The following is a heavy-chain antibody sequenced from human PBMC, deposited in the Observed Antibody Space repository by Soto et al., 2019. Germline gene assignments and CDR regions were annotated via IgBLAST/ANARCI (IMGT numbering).Heavy chain of an antibody. CDR3: ARQVPKVVVVVAAPTPFDY. V-gene: IGHV3-21*01. Sequence: GGSLRLSCAASGFTFSSYSMNWVRQAPGKGLEWVSSISSSSSYIYYADSVKGRFTISRDNAKNSLYLQMNSLRAEDTAVYYCARQVPKVVVVVAAPTPFDYWGQGTLVTVSS. J-gene: IGHJ4*02. CDR2: ISSSSSYI. D-gene: IGHD2-15*01. CDR1: GFTFSSYS.